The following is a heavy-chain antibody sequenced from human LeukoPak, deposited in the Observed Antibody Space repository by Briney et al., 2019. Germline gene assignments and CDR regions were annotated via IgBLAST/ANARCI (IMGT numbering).Heavy chain of an antibody. CDR2: INHSGST. CDR1: GGSFSGYY. J-gene: IGHJ5*02. Sequence: SETLSLTCAVYGGSFSGYYWSWIRQPPGKGLEWIGEINHSGSTNYNPSLKSRVTISVDTSKNQFSLKMTSVTAADTAVYFCARETPWFDPWGQGTLVTVSS. CDR3: ARETPWFDP. V-gene: IGHV4-34*01.